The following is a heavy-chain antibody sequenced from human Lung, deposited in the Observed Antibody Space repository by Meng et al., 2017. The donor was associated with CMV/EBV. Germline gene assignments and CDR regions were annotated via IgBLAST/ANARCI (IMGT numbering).Heavy chain of an antibody. D-gene: IGHD1-26*01. CDR3: ARSWDGLGY. Sequence: EXXKISCAASGFSFRGYALNWVRQAPGKGLEWVSSISSSSSYIYYADSVKGRFTISRDNAKNSLFLQMNSLRADDTAVYFCARSWDGLGYWGQGTLVTVSS. V-gene: IGHV3-21*01. CDR2: ISSSSSYI. J-gene: IGHJ4*02. CDR1: GFSFRGYA.